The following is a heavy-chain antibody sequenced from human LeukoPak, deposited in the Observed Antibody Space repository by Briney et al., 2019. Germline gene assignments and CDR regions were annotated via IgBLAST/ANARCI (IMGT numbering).Heavy chain of an antibody. CDR1: GYTFSGYY. V-gene: IGHV1-2*02. Sequence: ASVKVSCNAAGYTFSGYYMYWVRQAPGQEREWWRWINTNSGGTNYAQKFQGRVTMTRDTSISTAYMELSRLRSDDTAVYYCARILSRGSTSCFDYWGQGTMVTVSS. J-gene: IGHJ4*03. CDR3: ARILSRGSTSCFDY. D-gene: IGHD2-2*01. CDR2: INTNSGGT.